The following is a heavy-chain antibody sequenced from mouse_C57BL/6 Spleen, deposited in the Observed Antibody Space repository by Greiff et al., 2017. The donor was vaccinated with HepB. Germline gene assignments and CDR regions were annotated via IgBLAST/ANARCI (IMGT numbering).Heavy chain of an antibody. CDR3: AREITTVVPFAY. V-gene: IGHV5-4*01. Sequence: EVKLVESGGGLVKPGGSLKLSCAASGFTFSSYAMSWVRQTPEKRLEWVATISDGGSYTYYPDNVKGRFTISRDNAKNNLYLQMNHLKSEDTAMYYCAREITTVVPFAYWGQGTLVTVSA. CDR2: ISDGGSYT. CDR1: GFTFSSYA. D-gene: IGHD1-1*01. J-gene: IGHJ3*01.